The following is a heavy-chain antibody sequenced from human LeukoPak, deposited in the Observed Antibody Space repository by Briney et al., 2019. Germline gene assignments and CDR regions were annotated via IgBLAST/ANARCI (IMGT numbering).Heavy chain of an antibody. V-gene: IGHV1-69*13. D-gene: IGHD5-18*01. CDR3: ARGGLGYIRSNYYYYGMDV. CDR1: GGTFSSYA. Sequence: SVKVSCKASGGTFSSYAISWVRQAPGQGLEWMGWIIPIFGTANYAQKFQGRVTITADESTSTAYMELSSLRSEVTAVYYCARGGLGYIRSNYYYYGMDVWGQGTTVTVSS. CDR2: IIPIFGTA. J-gene: IGHJ6*02.